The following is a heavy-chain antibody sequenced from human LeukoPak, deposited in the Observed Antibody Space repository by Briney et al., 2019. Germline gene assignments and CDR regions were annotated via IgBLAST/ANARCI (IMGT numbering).Heavy chain of an antibody. CDR2: MNPNTGST. CDR1: GYTFTSYD. D-gene: IGHD6-13*01. CDR3: ATSRIAAAGTAYYYMDV. J-gene: IGHJ6*03. Sequence: ASVKVSCKASGYTFTSYDINWVRQATGQGLEWMGWMNPNTGSTGYAQTFQGRVTITRNTSLSTAYMEVSSLRSGDTAVYYCATSRIAAAGTAYYYMDVWGKGTTVTVSS. V-gene: IGHV1-8*01.